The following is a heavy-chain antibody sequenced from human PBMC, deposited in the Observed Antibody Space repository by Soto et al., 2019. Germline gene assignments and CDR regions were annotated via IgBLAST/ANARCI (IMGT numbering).Heavy chain of an antibody. Sequence: SEALSLTCTVSGGSISSGGYYWSWIRQHPGEGLEWIGYIYYSGSTYYNPSLKSRVTISVDTSKNQFSLKLSSVTAADTAVYYCARAQWFGDPWGSYYMDVWGKGTTVTVSS. CDR3: ARAQWFGDPWGSYYMDV. J-gene: IGHJ6*03. D-gene: IGHD3-10*01. V-gene: IGHV4-31*03. CDR2: IYYSGST. CDR1: GGSISSGGYY.